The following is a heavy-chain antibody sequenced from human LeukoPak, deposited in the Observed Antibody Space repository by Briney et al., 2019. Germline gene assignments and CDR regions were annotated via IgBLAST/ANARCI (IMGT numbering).Heavy chain of an antibody. CDR1: GFTFSSYG. CDR3: ARGGDSSRAYYYYGMDV. J-gene: IGHJ6*04. Sequence: GGSLRLSCAASGFTFSSYGMHWVRQAPGKGLEWVAVIWYDGSNKYYADSVKGRFTISRGNSKNTLYLQMNSLRAEDTAVYYCARGGDSSRAYYYYGMDVWGKGTTVTVSS. V-gene: IGHV3-33*01. D-gene: IGHD6-13*01. CDR2: IWYDGSNK.